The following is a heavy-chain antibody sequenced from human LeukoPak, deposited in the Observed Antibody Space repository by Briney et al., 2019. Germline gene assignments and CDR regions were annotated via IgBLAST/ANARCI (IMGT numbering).Heavy chain of an antibody. V-gene: IGHV4-39*01. J-gene: IGHJ4*02. D-gene: IGHD3-16*01. CDR1: GGSISSSSYY. Sequence: PSETLSLTCTVSGGSISSSSYYWGWIRQPPGKGLEWIGSIYYSGSTYYNPSLKSRVTISVDTSKNQFSLKLSSVTAADTAVYYCARQPKMGGGGSFDYWGQGPWSPSPQ. CDR2: IYYSGST. CDR3: ARQPKMGGGGSFDY.